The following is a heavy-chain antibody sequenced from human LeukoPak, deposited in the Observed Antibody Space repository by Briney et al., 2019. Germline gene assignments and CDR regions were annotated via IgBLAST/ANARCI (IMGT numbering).Heavy chain of an antibody. V-gene: IGHV1-46*01. J-gene: IGHJ6*02. CDR2: INPSGGST. D-gene: IGHD5-18*01. CDR1: GYTFTGYY. Sequence: ASVKVSCKASGYTFTGYYMHWVRQAPGQGLEWMGIINPSGGSTSYAQKFQGRVTMTRDTSTSTVYMELSSLRPEDTAVYYCAREAVQLWLQGSYYYGMDVWGQGTTVTVSS. CDR3: AREAVQLWLQGSYYYGMDV.